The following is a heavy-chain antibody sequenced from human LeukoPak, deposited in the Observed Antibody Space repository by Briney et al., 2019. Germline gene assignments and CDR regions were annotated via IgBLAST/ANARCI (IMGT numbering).Heavy chain of an antibody. CDR1: GASTSAYY. J-gene: IGHJ3*01. CDR3: AHSKRRGGYYINAFAV. V-gene: IGHV4-59*07. Sequence: PSDTLSLTCTVSGASTSAYYWSWIRQPPGKGLEWIGYSYSGGNDNYNPSLKSRVTLSIDTSENQFSLRLTSVTAADTAVYFCAHSKRRGGYYINAFAVWGQGALVTISS. CDR2: SYSGGND. D-gene: IGHD1-26*01.